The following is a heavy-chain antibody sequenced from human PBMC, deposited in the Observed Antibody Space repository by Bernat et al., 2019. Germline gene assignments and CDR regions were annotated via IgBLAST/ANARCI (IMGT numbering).Heavy chain of an antibody. J-gene: IGHJ2*01. CDR2: INADNGFT. Sequence: QVQLVQSGPEVRKPGASVKVSCKASGYTFTNYAMHWVRQAPGQRLEWMGWINADNGFTKYLKKFQGRVTITRDTSASTAYLELRSLRSEDTAVYYCARAPYSDFLSGDWYFDLWGRGTLVTVSS. CDR1: GYTFTNYA. V-gene: IGHV1-3*01. D-gene: IGHD3-3*01. CDR3: ARAPYSDFLSGDWYFDL.